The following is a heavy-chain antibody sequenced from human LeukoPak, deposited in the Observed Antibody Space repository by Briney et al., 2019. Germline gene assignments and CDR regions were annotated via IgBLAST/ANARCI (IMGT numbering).Heavy chain of an antibody. CDR2: ISSSSSYI. Sequence: EGSLRLSCAASGFTFSSYSMNWVRQAPGKGLEWVSSISSSSSYIYYADSVKGRFTISRDNAKNSLYLQMNSLRAEDTAVYYCARGSVLTLDYWGQGTLVTVSS. CDR1: GFTFSSYS. V-gene: IGHV3-21*01. CDR3: ARGSVLTLDY. J-gene: IGHJ4*02.